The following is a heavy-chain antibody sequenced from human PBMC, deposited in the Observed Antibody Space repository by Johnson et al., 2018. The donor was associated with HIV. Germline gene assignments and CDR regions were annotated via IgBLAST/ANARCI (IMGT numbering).Heavy chain of an antibody. D-gene: IGHD6-6*01. V-gene: IGHV3-33*08. CDR3: ASCEYSSPRGAFDI. J-gene: IGHJ3*02. CDR2: IRYDGSDK. Sequence: QVQLVESGGGVVQPGRSLRLSCAASGFTFSSYGMHWVRQAPGKGLEWVTFIRYDGSDKYYVDSVKGRFTISRDNAKNSLYLQMNSLRAEDTAVYYCASCEYSSPRGAFDIWGQGTMVTVSS. CDR1: GFTFSSYG.